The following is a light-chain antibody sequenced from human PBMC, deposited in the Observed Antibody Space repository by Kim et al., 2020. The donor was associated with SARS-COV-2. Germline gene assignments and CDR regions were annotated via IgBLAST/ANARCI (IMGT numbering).Light chain of an antibody. J-gene: IGLJ2*01. CDR3: YTWPTAIV. CDR1: SGYSSYD. Sequence: QLVLTQSPSASASLGASVKLTCTLSSGYSSYDISWHQQQPQKGPRYLMELNSDGSHIKGDGIPDRFSGSSSGAERYLTISSLHSEDEADYYCYTWPTAIVFGGGTKLTVL. V-gene: IGLV4-69*01. CDR2: LNSDGSH.